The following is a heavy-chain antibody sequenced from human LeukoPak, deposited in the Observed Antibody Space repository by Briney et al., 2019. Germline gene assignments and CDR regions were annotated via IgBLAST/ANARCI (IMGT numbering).Heavy chain of an antibody. J-gene: IGHJ4*02. V-gene: IGHV3-30*18. CDR3: AKIAVAGIVDY. Sequence: PGRSLRLSCAASGFTFSSYAMHWVRQAPGKGLEWVAVISYDGSNKYYADSVKGRFTISRDNSKNTLYLQMNSLRAEDTAVYYCAKIAVAGIVDYWGQGTLVTVSS. CDR2: ISYDGSNK. D-gene: IGHD6-19*01. CDR1: GFTFSSYA.